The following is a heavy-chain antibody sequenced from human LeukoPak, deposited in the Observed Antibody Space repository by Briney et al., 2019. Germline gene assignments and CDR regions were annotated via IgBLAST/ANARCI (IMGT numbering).Heavy chain of an antibody. V-gene: IGHV4-34*01. CDR2: INHSGST. CDR3: ASLKRGSYYIFDY. J-gene: IGHJ4*02. Sequence: SETLSLTCAVYGGSFSGYYWSWIRQPPGKGLEWIGEINHSGSTNYNPSLKSRVTISVDTSKNQFSLKLSSVTAADTAVYYCASLKRGSYYIFDYWGQGTLVTVSS. CDR1: GGSFSGYY. D-gene: IGHD1-26*01.